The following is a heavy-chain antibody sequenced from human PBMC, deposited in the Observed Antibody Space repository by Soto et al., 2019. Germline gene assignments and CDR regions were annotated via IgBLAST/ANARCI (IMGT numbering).Heavy chain of an antibody. CDR3: ARVGAAAGTVGLDY. V-gene: IGHV3-33*01. Sequence: GGSLRLSCAASGFTFSSYGMRWVRQAPGKGLEWVAVIWYDGSNKYYADSVKGRFTISRDNSKNTLYLQMNSLRAEDTAVYYCARVGAAAGTVGLDYWGQGTLVTVS. J-gene: IGHJ4*02. CDR1: GFTFSSYG. CDR2: IWYDGSNK. D-gene: IGHD6-13*01.